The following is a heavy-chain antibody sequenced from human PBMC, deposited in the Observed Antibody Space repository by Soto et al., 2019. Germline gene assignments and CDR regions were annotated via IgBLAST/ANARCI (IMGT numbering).Heavy chain of an antibody. D-gene: IGHD3-10*01. CDR3: ARDAYYGSGSYPSFDY. Sequence: GGSLRLSCAASGFTFSSYGMHWVRQAPGKGLEWVAVIWYDGSNKYYADSVKGRFTISRDNSKNTLYLQMNSLRAEDTAVYYCARDAYYGSGSYPSFDYWGQGTLVTVSS. J-gene: IGHJ4*02. V-gene: IGHV3-33*01. CDR1: GFTFSSYG. CDR2: IWYDGSNK.